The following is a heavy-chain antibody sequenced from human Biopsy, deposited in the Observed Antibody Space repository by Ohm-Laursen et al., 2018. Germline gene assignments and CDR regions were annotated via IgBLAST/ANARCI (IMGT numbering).Heavy chain of an antibody. CDR2: ISYTGYT. CDR3: ASAGYNPDWNLDL. D-gene: IGHD5-24*01. CDR1: GGSFTGHY. J-gene: IGHJ2*01. Sequence: GTLSLTCTVSGGSFTGHYWSWIRQPPGKGLEWIGHISYTGYTSYNPSLKSRVTMSVNTSKKQFSLRLSSVTAADTAVYYCASAGYNPDWNLDLWGRGTLVTVSS. V-gene: IGHV4-59*11.